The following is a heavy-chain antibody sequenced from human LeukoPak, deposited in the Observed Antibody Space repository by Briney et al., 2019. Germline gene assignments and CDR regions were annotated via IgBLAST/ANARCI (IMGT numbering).Heavy chain of an antibody. D-gene: IGHD5-12*01. CDR2: IWYDGSNK. J-gene: IGHJ3*02. V-gene: IGHV3-33*01. CDR1: GFTFSSYG. Sequence: GGSLRLSCAASGFTFSSYGMHWVRQAPGKGLEWVAVIWYDGSNKYYADSVKGRFTISRDNSKNTLYLQMNSLRAEDTAVYYCAGSSGHDDAFDIWGQGTMVTVSS. CDR3: AGSSGHDDAFDI.